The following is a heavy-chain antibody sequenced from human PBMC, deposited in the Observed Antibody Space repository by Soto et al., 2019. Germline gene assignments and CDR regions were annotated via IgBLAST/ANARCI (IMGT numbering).Heavy chain of an antibody. CDR1: GGTFNYYA. Sequence: QVQLVQSGAEVKKPGSSVKVSCKVSGGTFNYYAINWVRQAPGQGLEWMGGIVPISGTTNYAQKFQGRVTITADESTSTAYMELSNLRSEDTAVYYCARSGVVVNAFDIWGQGTLVTVSS. CDR2: IVPISGTT. J-gene: IGHJ3*02. CDR3: ARSGVVVNAFDI. V-gene: IGHV1-69*12. D-gene: IGHD2-21*01.